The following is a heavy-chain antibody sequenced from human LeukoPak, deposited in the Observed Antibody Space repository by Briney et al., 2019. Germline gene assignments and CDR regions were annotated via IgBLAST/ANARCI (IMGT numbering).Heavy chain of an antibody. CDR2: ISGRGSFT. CDR3: ARARTVPIAGGFDT. J-gene: IGHJ5*02. V-gene: IGHV3-11*06. D-gene: IGHD3-16*01. CDR1: GFAFSDYH. Sequence: KPGASLRLSCAASGFAFSDYHMIWIRQPPGKGLEWLSYISGRGSFTNFEDTVKGRFSVSRDNAKNTLYLQMNSLRAEDTAVYYCARARTVPIAGGFDTWGQGSLVTVSS.